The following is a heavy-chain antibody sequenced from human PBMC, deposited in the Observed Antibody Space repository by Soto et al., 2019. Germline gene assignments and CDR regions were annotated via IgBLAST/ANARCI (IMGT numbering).Heavy chain of an antibody. J-gene: IGHJ4*02. D-gene: IGHD5-12*01. CDR1: GFTFSSYA. CDR3: ATPRGYSGYDPFDY. Sequence: GGSLRLSCTASGFTFSSYAMSWVRQAPGKGLEWVSAISGSGGSTYYADSVKGRFTISRDNSKNTLYLQMNSLRAEDTALYYCATPRGYSGYDPFDYWGQGTLVTVSS. V-gene: IGHV3-23*01. CDR2: ISGSGGST.